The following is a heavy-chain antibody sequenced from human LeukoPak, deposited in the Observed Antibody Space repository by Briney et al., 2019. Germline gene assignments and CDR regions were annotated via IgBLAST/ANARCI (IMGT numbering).Heavy chain of an antibody. CDR3: ARGPRLYYYGMDV. J-gene: IGHJ6*02. CDR1: GGSISSSNW. CDR2: IYHSGST. Sequence: SETLSLTCAVSGGSISSSNWWSWVRQPPGKGLEWIGEIYHSGSTNYNPSLKSRVTISVDKSKNQFSLKLSSVTAADTAVYYCARGPRLYYYGMDVWGQGTTVTVSS. V-gene: IGHV4-4*02.